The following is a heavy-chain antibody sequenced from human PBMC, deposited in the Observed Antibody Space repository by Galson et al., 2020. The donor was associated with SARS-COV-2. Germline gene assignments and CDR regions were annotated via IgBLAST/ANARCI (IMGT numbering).Heavy chain of an antibody. CDR2: INPNSGVP. CDR1: GTTFTGYY. D-gene: IGHD6-6*01. CDR3: ARDGSSSSQYYCYYYMDV. J-gene: IGHJ6*03. V-gene: IGHV1-2*02. Sequence: ESLQISCKPSGTTFTGYYLYWVRQAPGQGLERVEWINPNSGVPYYAQKIQGRVNMTRNTSISTAYMERSRLRSDDTAIYYCARDGSSSSQYYCYYYMDVWGKGTTVTVSS.